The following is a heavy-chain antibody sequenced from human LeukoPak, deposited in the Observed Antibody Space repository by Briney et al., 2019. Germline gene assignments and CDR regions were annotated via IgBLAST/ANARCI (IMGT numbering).Heavy chain of an antibody. J-gene: IGHJ6*03. D-gene: IGHD4-11*01. Sequence: GGSLRLSCAASGFTFSSYSMNWVRQAPGKGLEWVSSISSSSNYIYYADSVKGRFTISRDNAKNSLYLQMNSLRAEDTALYYCAKGSNYVDYYYYMDVWGKGTTVTVSS. CDR3: AKGSNYVDYYYYMDV. V-gene: IGHV3-21*04. CDR1: GFTFSSYS. CDR2: ISSSSNYI.